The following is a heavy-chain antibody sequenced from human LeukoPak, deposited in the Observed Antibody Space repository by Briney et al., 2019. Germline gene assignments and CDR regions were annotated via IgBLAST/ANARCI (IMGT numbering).Heavy chain of an antibody. J-gene: IGHJ4*02. Sequence: GGSLRLSCAASGFTISTYWMSWVRQAPGKGLEWLSYISHSGSNLDYAESVRGRFTISRDNANHSLYLQINSLRAEDTAVYYCARGDSSGVPDYWGQGTLVTVSS. CDR1: GFTISTYW. CDR2: ISHSGSNL. D-gene: IGHD3-22*01. CDR3: ARGDSSGVPDY. V-gene: IGHV3-11*01.